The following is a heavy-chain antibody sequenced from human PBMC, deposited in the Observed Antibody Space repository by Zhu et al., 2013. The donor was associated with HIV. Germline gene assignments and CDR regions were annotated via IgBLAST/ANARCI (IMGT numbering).Heavy chain of an antibody. J-gene: IGHJ5*02. CDR1: GYTFTSYG. V-gene: IGHV1-18*01. CDR2: ISAYNGNT. D-gene: IGHD3-10*01. Sequence: QVQLVQSGAEVKKPGASVKVSCKASGYTFTSYGISWVRQAPGQGLEWMGWISAYNGNTNYAQKLQGRVTMTTDTSTSTAYMELRSLRSDDTAVYYCARDRHYYGSGHNWFDPWGQGNPGHRLL. CDR3: ARDRHYYGSGHNWFDP.